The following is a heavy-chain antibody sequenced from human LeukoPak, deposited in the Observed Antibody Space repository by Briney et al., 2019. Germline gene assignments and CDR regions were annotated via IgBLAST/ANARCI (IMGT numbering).Heavy chain of an antibody. Sequence: SETLSLTFTVSGGSISSYYWSWIRQPPGKGLEWIGYIYYSGSTNYNPSLKSRVTISVDTSKNQFSLKLSSVTAADTAVYYCARGGAISWFDPWGQGTLVTVSS. CDR3: ARGGAISWFDP. J-gene: IGHJ5*02. D-gene: IGHD1-26*01. CDR2: IYYSGST. V-gene: IGHV4-59*01. CDR1: GGSISSYY.